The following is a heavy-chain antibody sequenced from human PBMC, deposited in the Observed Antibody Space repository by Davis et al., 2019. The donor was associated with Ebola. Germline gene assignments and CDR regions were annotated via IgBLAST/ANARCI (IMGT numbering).Heavy chain of an antibody. CDR2: IIPIFGTA. CDR3: ARGEPYYDYVWGSFDY. V-gene: IGHV1-69*13. D-gene: IGHD3-16*01. J-gene: IGHJ4*02. Sequence: SVKVSCKASGGTFSSYAISWVRQAPGQGLEWMGGIIPIFGTANYAQKFQGRVTITADESTSTAYMELSSLRSEDTAVYYCARGEPYYDYVWGSFDYWGQGTLVTVSS. CDR1: GGTFSSYA.